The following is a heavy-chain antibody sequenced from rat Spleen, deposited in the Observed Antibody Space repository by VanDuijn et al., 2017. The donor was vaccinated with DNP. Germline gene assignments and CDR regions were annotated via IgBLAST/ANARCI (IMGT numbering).Heavy chain of an antibody. CDR1: GFTFSNYD. Sequence: EVQLVESGGDLVQPGRSMTLSCAASGFTFSNYDMAWVRQAPKKGLEWVATINYDGSSTYYGDSVKGRFTISRDNAKSTLYLQMNSLRSEDMATYYCASSNYAYFDYWGQGVMVTVSS. J-gene: IGHJ2*01. CDR2: INYDGSST. D-gene: IGHD1-11*01. CDR3: ASSNYAYFDY. V-gene: IGHV5-22*01.